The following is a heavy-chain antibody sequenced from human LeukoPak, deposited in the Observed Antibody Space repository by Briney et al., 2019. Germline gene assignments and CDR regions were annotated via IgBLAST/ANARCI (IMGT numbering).Heavy chain of an antibody. Sequence: GGSLRLSCTGSGFTFGVYAMSWFRQAPGKGLEWVGFFRSKAYGGTIDYAASVKGRFTISRDDSKSVAYLEINSPITENTAVYYCARSICGGDCYQPAPNYYFDYWGQGTLVIVSS. CDR1: GFTFGVYA. D-gene: IGHD2-21*02. J-gene: IGHJ4*02. V-gene: IGHV3-49*03. CDR2: FRSKAYGGTI. CDR3: ARSICGGDCYQPAPNYYFDY.